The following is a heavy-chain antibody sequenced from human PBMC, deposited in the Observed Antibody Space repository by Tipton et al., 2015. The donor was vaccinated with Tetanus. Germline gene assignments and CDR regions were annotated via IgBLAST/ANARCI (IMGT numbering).Heavy chain of an antibody. J-gene: IGHJ5*02. CDR3: AKGAARYYYDLSLPT. V-gene: IGHV4-61*01. Sequence: TLSLTCTVSGGSVRSTNSYWSWLRQPPGKGLEWIGYIYYSGTTKYNPSLKSRVTISVDTSRAQFSLKLRSVTAADTAVYYCAKGAARYYYDLSLPTWGQGTLVTVSS. CDR1: GGSVRSTNSY. CDR2: IYYSGTT. D-gene: IGHD3-22*01.